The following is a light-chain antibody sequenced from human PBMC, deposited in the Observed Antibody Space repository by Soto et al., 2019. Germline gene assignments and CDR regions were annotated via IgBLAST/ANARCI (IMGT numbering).Light chain of an antibody. J-gene: IGKJ2*01. Sequence: DIQMTQSPSSLSASVGDRVTITCRASQSISSYLNWYQQKPGKAPKLLIYAASSLQSGVPSRFSGSGSGTDFTLTISSLQPEDFATYYCQQSYSTLPMYTFGKGTKLEIK. CDR3: QQSYSTLPMYT. V-gene: IGKV1-39*01. CDR2: AAS. CDR1: QSISSY.